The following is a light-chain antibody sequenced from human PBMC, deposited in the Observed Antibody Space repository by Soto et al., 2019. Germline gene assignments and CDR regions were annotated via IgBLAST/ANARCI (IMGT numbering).Light chain of an antibody. CDR1: QSVSSY. Sequence: EIVLTQSPATLSLSPGARATLSCRASQSVSSYLAWYQQKPGQARRLLIYDASNRATGIPARFSGSGSGTDFTLTISSLEPEDFAVYYCQQRSNWPPFFGQGTRLEIK. CDR2: DAS. J-gene: IGKJ5*01. CDR3: QQRSNWPPF. V-gene: IGKV3-11*01.